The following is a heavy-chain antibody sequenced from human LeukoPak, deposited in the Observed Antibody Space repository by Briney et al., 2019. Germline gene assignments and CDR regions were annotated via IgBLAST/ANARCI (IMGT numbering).Heavy chain of an antibody. CDR1: GYSISSGYY. CDR2: IYHRGST. D-gene: IGHD2-2*01. Sequence: PSETLSLTCAVSGYSISSGYYWGWIRQPPGKGLEWIGSIYHRGSTYYNPSLKSRVTISVDTSKNQFSLKLSSVTAADTAVYYCARSLGAAAIYWFDPWGQGTLVTVSS. CDR3: ARSLGAAAIYWFDP. J-gene: IGHJ5*02. V-gene: IGHV4-38-2*01.